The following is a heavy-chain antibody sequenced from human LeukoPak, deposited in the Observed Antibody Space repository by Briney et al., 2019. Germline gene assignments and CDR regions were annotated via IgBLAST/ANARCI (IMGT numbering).Heavy chain of an antibody. V-gene: IGHV3-30*02. D-gene: IGHD3-22*01. CDR1: GFTFSHYG. CDR2: IRYDGSNK. CDR3: AKEIDTSGYSPFDY. J-gene: IGHJ4*02. Sequence: GGSLRLSCAASGFTFSHYGMLWVRQAPGKGLEWVAFIRYDGSNKYYVDAVRGRFTISRDNSKDTLYLQMNSLRAEDTAVYYCAKEIDTSGYSPFDYWGQGTRVTVSS.